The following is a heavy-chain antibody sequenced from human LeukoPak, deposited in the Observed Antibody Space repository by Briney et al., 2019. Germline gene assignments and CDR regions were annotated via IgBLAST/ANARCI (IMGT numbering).Heavy chain of an antibody. V-gene: IGHV4-59*01. Sequence: SETLSLTCTVSGGSISSYYWSWIRQPPGKGLEWIGYIYYSGSTNYNPSLKSRVTISVDTSKDQFSLKLSSVTAADTAVYYCARDNYRLGKRYSSSWSSDNYYYYGMDVWGQGTTVTVSS. CDR3: ARDNYRLGKRYSSSWSSDNYYYYGMDV. J-gene: IGHJ6*02. D-gene: IGHD6-13*01. CDR2: IYYSGST. CDR1: GGSISSYY.